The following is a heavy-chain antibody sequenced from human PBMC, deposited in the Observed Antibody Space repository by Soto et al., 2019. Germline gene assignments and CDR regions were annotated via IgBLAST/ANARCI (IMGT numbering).Heavy chain of an antibody. CDR1: GDSISTVDYF. Sequence: PSETLSLTCPVSGDSISTVDYFWAWIRQPPGQALEYIGYIYKSATTYYNPSFESRVAISLDTSKSQFSLNVTSVTAADTAVYFCARGRYCINGRCFPNWFDSWGQGTLVTVSS. V-gene: IGHV4-30-4*01. CDR3: ARGRYCINGRCFPNWFDS. CDR2: IYKSATT. D-gene: IGHD2-8*01. J-gene: IGHJ5*01.